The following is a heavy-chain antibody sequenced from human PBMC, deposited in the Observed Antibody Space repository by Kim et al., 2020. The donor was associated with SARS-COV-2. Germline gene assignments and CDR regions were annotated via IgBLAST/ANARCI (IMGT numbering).Heavy chain of an antibody. CDR1: RFTFSNAW. D-gene: IGHD6-19*01. V-gene: IGHV3-15*01. CDR3: TTFPVRGLSAFDI. Sequence: GGSLRRSFAGSRFTFSNAWLSWVRQAPGKGLEWVGHIKSKIDGGTTDYAAPVKGRFTISRDDSKNTLYLQMSSLQTEDTAVYYCTTFPVRGLSAFDIWGQGTMVTLSS. J-gene: IGHJ3*02. CDR2: IKSKIDGGTT.